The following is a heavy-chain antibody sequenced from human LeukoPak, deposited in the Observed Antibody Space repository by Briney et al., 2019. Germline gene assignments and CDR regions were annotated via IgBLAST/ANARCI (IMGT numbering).Heavy chain of an antibody. CDR2: INSDGSST. D-gene: IGHD6-19*01. Sequence: GGSLILSCAASGFTFSSYWMHWVRHAPGKGLVWVSRINSDGSSTSYADSVKGRFTISRDNAKNTLYLQMNSLRAEDTAVYYCASLPGIAVAGARQDVDDYWGQGTLVTVSS. V-gene: IGHV3-74*01. CDR1: GFTFSSYW. CDR3: ASLPGIAVAGARQDVDDY. J-gene: IGHJ4*02.